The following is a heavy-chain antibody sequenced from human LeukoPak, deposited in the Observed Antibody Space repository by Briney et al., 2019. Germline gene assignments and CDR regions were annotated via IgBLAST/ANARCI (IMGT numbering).Heavy chain of an antibody. CDR2: ISSSSSYI. V-gene: IGHV3-21*03. D-gene: IGHD6-25*01. Sequence: GGSLRLSCAASGFTFSSYSMNGVRQAPGKGLEWVSSISSSSSYIYYADSVKGRFTISRDNAKNSLYLQMNSLRAEDTAVYYCARELKAATGFSDWGQGTLVTVSS. CDR1: GFTFSSYS. CDR3: ARELKAATGFSD. J-gene: IGHJ4*02.